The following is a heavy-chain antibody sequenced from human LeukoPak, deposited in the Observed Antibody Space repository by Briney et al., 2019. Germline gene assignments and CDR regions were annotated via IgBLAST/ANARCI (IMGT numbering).Heavy chain of an antibody. Sequence: PGGSLRLSCAASGFTFSSYAMSWVRQAPGKGLEWVSAISSSGGSTYYADSVKGRFTISRDNAKNSLYLQMNSLRAEDTAVYYCAMNFDWLPSRVDYWGQGTLVTVSS. V-gene: IGHV3-23*01. CDR2: ISSSGGST. CDR1: GFTFSSYA. J-gene: IGHJ4*02. D-gene: IGHD3-9*01. CDR3: AMNFDWLPSRVDY.